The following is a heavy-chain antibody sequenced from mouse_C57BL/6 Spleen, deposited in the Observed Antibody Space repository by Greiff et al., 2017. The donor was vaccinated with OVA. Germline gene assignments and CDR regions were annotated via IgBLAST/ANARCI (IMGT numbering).Heavy chain of an antibody. CDR3: ARAGYWYFDV. V-gene: IGHV5-16*01. CDR2: INSDGSST. J-gene: IGHJ1*03. CDR1: GFTFSDYY. Sequence: EVKLVESEGGLVQPGSSMKLSCTASGFTFSDYYMAWVRQVPEKGLEWVANINSDGSSTYYLDSLKSRFIISRDNAKNILYLQMSSLKSEDTATYYCARAGYWYFDVWGTGTTVTVSS.